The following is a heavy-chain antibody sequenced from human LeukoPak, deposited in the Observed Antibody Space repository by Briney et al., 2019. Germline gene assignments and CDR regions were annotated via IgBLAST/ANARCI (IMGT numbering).Heavy chain of an antibody. V-gene: IGHV1-69*13. D-gene: IGHD4-23*01. CDR1: GGTFSSYA. CDR2: IIPIFGTA. Sequence: ASVKVSCKASGGTFSSYAISWVRQAPGQGLKWMGGIIPIFGTANYAQKFQGRVTITADESTSTAYMELSSLRSEDTAVYYCARDGDYGGNYFDYWGQGTLVTVSS. CDR3: ARDGDYGGNYFDY. J-gene: IGHJ4*02.